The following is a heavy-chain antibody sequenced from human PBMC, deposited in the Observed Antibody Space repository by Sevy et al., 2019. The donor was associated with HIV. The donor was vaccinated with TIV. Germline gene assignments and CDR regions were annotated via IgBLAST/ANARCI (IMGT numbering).Heavy chain of an antibody. Sequence: GESLKISCKGSGYSFSSYWIDWVRQMPGKGLEWMGIIYPGDSDTRYSPSVQGQVTISADRSISTAHLQWSCLKASDTAMYYCAGHDMVGSDYYDRSGYHFFDYWGQGTLVTVSS. V-gene: IGHV5-51*01. CDR2: IYPGDSDT. J-gene: IGHJ4*02. CDR1: GYSFSSYW. CDR3: AGHDMVGSDYYDRSGYHFFDY. D-gene: IGHD3-22*01.